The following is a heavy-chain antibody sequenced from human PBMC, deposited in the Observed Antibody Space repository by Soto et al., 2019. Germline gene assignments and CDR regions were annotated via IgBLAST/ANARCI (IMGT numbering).Heavy chain of an antibody. Sequence: VGSLRLSCAASGFTFDNCALTWGRQGPGKGLEWVSTISVSGGTTHYADSVKGRFTISRDNSKKTVHLEMHGLRADDTAVYYCAKGLYFYDSSGSRVFDYWCQGVLVTVYS. D-gene: IGHD3-22*01. CDR1: GFTFDNCA. CDR2: ISVSGGTT. V-gene: IGHV3-23*01. J-gene: IGHJ4*02. CDR3: AKGLYFYDSSGSRVFDY.